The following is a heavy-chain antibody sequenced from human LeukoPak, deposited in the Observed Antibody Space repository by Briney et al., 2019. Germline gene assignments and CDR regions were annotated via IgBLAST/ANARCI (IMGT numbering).Heavy chain of an antibody. J-gene: IGHJ4*02. CDR3: ARDGYCSCTSCYYFDY. V-gene: IGHV3-74*01. CDR1: GFTFSSKW. Sequence: GGSLRLSCAASGFTFSSKWMHWVRQAPGKGLVWVSRINSDGSSTSYADSVKGRFTISRDNAKNTLYLQMNSLRAEDTAVYYCARDGYCSCTSCYYFDYWGQGTLVTVSS. CDR2: INSDGSST. D-gene: IGHD2-2*01.